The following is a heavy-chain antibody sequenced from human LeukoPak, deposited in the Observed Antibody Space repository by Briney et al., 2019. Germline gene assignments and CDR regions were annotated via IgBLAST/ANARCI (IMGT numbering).Heavy chain of an antibody. V-gene: IGHV3-53*01. CDR1: GFTVSSNY. CDR2: IYSGGST. J-gene: IGHJ5*02. D-gene: IGHD3-10*01. CDR3: AREDGWTRRVRWFDP. Sequence: PGGSLRLSCAVSGFTVSSNYMNWVRQAPGKGLEWVSVIYSGGSTFYADSVKGRFTISRDISRNTVHLQTNSLTVEDTAVYRCAREDGWTRRVRWFDPWGQGTLVTVSS.